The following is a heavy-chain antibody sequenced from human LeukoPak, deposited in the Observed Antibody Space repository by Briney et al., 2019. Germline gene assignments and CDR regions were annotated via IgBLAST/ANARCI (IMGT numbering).Heavy chain of an antibody. J-gene: IGHJ4*02. Sequence: GGSLRLSCTASGFTFGGYAMSWVRQAPGKGLEWVGFIRSKAYGGTTEYAASVKGRFTISRDDSKSIAYLQMNSLKTEDTAVYYCTSARRLNDFDYWGQGTLVTVSS. D-gene: IGHD1-1*01. CDR2: IRSKAYGGTT. V-gene: IGHV3-49*04. CDR3: TSARRLNDFDY. CDR1: GFTFGGYA.